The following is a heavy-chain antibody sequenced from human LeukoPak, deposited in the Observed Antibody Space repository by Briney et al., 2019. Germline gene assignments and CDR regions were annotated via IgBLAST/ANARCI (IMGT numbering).Heavy chain of an antibody. Sequence: PGRTLRLSRAASGVTFSNYVVTWDRQAPGTALGWVSAIRGSDATTHYAAPVKGRLTISRDNSKNTLYRQMNSLRAEDTAVYYCAKSTLIVVITLFDHWGQRTLVTVSS. V-gene: IGHV3-23*01. J-gene: IGHJ4*02. CDR2: IRGSDATT. CDR1: GVTFSNYV. D-gene: IGHD3-22*01. CDR3: AKSTLIVVITLFDH.